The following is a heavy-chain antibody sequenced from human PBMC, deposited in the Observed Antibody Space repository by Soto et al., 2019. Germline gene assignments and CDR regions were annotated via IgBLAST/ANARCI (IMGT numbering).Heavy chain of an antibody. D-gene: IGHD4-17*01. V-gene: IGHV3-21*01. CDR3: ARAVYGDQDAFEI. J-gene: IGHJ3*02. Sequence: PGGSLRLSCAASGFTFSSYSMNWVRQAPGKGLEWVSSISSSSSYIYYADSVKGRFTISRDNAKNSLYLQMNSLRAEDTAVYYCARAVYGDQDAFEIWGQGTMVTVSS. CDR2: ISSSSSYI. CDR1: GFTFSSYS.